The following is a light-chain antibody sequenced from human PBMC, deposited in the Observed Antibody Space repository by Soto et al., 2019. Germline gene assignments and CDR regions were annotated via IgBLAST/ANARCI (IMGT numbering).Light chain of an antibody. J-gene: IGLJ2*01. CDR3: QTWGTGIPVV. CDR1: SGHSSYA. Sequence: QLVLTQSPSASASLGASVKLTCTLSSGHSSYAIAWHQQQPEKGPRYLMKLNSDGSHSKGDGIPDRFSGSSSGAERYLTISSLQSEDEADYYCQTWGTGIPVVFGGGTKL. CDR2: LNSDGSH. V-gene: IGLV4-69*01.